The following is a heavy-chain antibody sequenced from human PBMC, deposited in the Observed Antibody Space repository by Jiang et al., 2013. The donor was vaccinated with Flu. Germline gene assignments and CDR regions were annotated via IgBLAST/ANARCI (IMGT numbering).Heavy chain of an antibody. V-gene: IGHV4-59*11. CDR1: AGSINRLY. CDR3: VRGPNIVGPASGAFDY. D-gene: IGHD1-26*01. J-gene: IGHJ4*02. Sequence: PGLVKPSETLSLTCTVSAGSINRLYWSWIRQPPGKGLEWIGYTYSTGGTNYNPSLKSRVTISVDTSKNQFSLKLTSMTAADTAAYFCVRGPNIVGPASGAFDYWGQGILVTVSS. CDR2: TYSTGGT.